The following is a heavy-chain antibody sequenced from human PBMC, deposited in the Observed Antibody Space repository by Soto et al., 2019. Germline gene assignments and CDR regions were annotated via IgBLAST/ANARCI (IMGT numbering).Heavy chain of an antibody. V-gene: IGHV1-46*03. CDR1: GYTFTSYY. Sequence: GASVKVSCKASGYTFTSYYMHWVRQAPGQGLEWMGIINPSGGSTSYAQKFQGRVTVTRDTSTSTVYMELSSLRSEDTAVYYCARGPPQLVSSGYWFDPWGQGTLVTVSS. D-gene: IGHD6-6*01. CDR3: ARGPPQLVSSGYWFDP. CDR2: INPSGGST. J-gene: IGHJ5*02.